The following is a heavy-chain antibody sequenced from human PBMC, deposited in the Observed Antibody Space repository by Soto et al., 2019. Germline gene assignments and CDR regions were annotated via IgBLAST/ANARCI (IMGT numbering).Heavy chain of an antibody. CDR1: GGSIISSSYY. V-gene: IGHV4-39*01. D-gene: IGHD3-22*01. Sequence: SETLSLTCTVSGGSIISSSYYWGWIRQPPGKGLEWIGSIYYSGSTYYNPSLKSRVTISVDTSKNQFSLKLSSVTAADTAVYYCASYYDTYYYDSSGYYIDPWGQGTLVTVSS. CDR2: IYYSGST. CDR3: ASYYDTYYYDSSGYYIDP. J-gene: IGHJ5*02.